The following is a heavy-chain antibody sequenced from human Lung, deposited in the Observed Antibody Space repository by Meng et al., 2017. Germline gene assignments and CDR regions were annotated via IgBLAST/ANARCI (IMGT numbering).Heavy chain of an antibody. CDR1: GGSISSDNW. CDR2: IYHSGST. Sequence: VQLQESGPGLVKPSGLLSLPCAVSGGSISSDNWWSWVRQPPGKGLEWIGEIYHSGSTNYNPSLKSRITISVDKPKNQFSLTLSSVTAADTAVYYCTKNDFYCLGYWGQGTLVTVSS. D-gene: IGHD2-21*01. CDR3: TKNDFYCLGY. J-gene: IGHJ4*02. V-gene: IGHV4-4*02.